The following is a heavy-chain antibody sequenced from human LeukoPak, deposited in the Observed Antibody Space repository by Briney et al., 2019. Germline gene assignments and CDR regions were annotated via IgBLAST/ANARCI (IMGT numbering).Heavy chain of an antibody. CDR2: INHSGST. D-gene: IGHD6-13*01. Sequence: SETLSLTCAVYGGSFSGYYWSWIRQPPGKGLEWIGEINHSGSTNYNPSLKSRVTISVDTSKNQFSLKLSSVTAADTAVYYCARYSSSEYFDYWGQGTLFTVSS. V-gene: IGHV4-34*01. CDR1: GGSFSGYY. J-gene: IGHJ4*02. CDR3: ARYSSSEYFDY.